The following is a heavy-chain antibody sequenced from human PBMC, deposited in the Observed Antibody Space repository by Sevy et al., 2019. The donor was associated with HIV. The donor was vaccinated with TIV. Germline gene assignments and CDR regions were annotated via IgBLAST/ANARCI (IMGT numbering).Heavy chain of an antibody. CDR3: ARDNLALDV. CDR2: MWYDGSNE. J-gene: IGHJ6*02. V-gene: IGHV3-33*01. Sequence: GGYLRLSCAASGFTLSNNHMHWVRQAPGKGLEWVAAMWYDGSNEYYADSVTGRFTISRDNSKNTLDLQMNSLRAEDTAVYYCARDNLALDVWGQGTTVIVSS. CDR1: GFTLSNNH.